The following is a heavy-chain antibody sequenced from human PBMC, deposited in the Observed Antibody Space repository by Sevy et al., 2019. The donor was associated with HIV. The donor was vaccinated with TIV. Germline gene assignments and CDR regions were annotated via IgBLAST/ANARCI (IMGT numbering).Heavy chain of an antibody. D-gene: IGHD6-19*01. Sequence: SETLSLTCAVYGGSFSGYYWSWIRQPPGKGLEWIGEINHSGSTNYNPSLKSRATISVDTSKNQFSLKLSSVTAADTAVYYCARVGSVFSSGWYGGDYWGQGTLVTVSS. CDR1: GGSFSGYY. V-gene: IGHV4-34*01. CDR2: INHSGST. J-gene: IGHJ4*02. CDR3: ARVGSVFSSGWYGGDY.